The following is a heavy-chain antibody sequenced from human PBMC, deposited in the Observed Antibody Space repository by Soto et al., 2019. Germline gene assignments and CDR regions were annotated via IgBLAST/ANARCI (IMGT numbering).Heavy chain of an antibody. CDR3: AREDSIIIPAVSDF. CDR1: GFTFNNYG. Sequence: GGSLRLSCTVSGFTFNNYGINWVRQAPGKGLEWVSSVSKSGYAYYSDSVKGGFTISRDNAKNSVSLQMNTLRVEDTAVYYCAREDSIIIPAVSDFWGQGTLVTVSS. V-gene: IGHV3-21*01. J-gene: IGHJ4*02. CDR2: VSKSGYA. D-gene: IGHD3-22*01.